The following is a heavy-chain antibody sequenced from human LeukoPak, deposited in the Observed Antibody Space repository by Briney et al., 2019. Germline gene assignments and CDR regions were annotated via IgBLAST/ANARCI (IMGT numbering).Heavy chain of an antibody. CDR3: AIIEFGEERDGYNFDY. V-gene: IGHV5-51*01. CDR1: GYSFTSYW. J-gene: IGHJ4*02. D-gene: IGHD5-24*01. Sequence: GESLKISCKGSGYSFTSYWIGWVRQMPGKGLEWMGIIYPGDSDTRYSPSFQGQVTISADKSISTAYLQWGSLKASDTAMYYCAIIEFGEERDGYNFDYWGQGTLVTVSS. CDR2: IYPGDSDT.